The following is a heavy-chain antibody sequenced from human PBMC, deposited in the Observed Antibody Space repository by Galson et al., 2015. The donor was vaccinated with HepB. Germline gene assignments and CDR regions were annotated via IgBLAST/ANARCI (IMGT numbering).Heavy chain of an antibody. CDR3: VKDQGFIVVQQLDY. J-gene: IGHJ4*02. CDR1: GFTFRDYG. V-gene: IGHV3-30*18. Sequence: SLRLSCAASGFTFRDYGMHWVRQAPGKGLEWVAVISYDGRNKYYSDSVRGRFTISRDNSKNTLYLQMNSLRVEDTAVYYCVKDQGFIVVQQLDYWGQGTLVTVSS. D-gene: IGHD2-21*01. CDR2: ISYDGRNK.